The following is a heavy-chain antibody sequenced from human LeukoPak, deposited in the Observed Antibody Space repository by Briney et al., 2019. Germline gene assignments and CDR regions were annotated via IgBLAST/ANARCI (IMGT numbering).Heavy chain of an antibody. CDR1: GFTFNRYV. V-gene: IGHV3-30*02. CDR2: IRYGGSNK. J-gene: IGHJ4*02. D-gene: IGHD2-2*01. Sequence: GGSLRLSCAASGFTFNRYVMHWVRQAPGKGLEWVAFIRYGGSNKYYADSVKGRFTISRDNSKNTLYLQMNSLRAEDTAVYYCANLGYQLLTYYFDYWGQGTLVTVSS. CDR3: ANLGYQLLTYYFDY.